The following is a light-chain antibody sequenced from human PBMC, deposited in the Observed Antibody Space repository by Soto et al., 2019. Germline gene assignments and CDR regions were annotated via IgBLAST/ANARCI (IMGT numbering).Light chain of an antibody. CDR1: SSDVGRYNY. V-gene: IGLV2-14*03. Sequence: SALTQPASVSGSPGQSITISCTGTSSDVGRYNYVSWYQHHPGKAPKLIFYDVSNRPSGVSERFSVSKSGYTASLTISGPQAEDEADYYCNSYTTSSTYVFGTGTKVTVL. CDR2: DVS. J-gene: IGLJ1*01. CDR3: NSYTTSSTYV.